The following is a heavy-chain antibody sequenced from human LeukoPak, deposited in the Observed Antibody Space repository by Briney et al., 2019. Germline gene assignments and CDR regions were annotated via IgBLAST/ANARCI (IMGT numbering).Heavy chain of an antibody. Sequence: KTGGSLRLSCAASGFTFSSYTMNWVRQAPGKGLEWVSSISSSSSYIYYADSVKGRFTISRDNAKNSLYLQMNSLRAEDTAVYYCARDRPYYYGSGSPGPWGQGTLVTVSS. CDR2: ISSSSSYI. CDR1: GFTFSSYT. D-gene: IGHD3-10*01. J-gene: IGHJ5*02. V-gene: IGHV3-21*01. CDR3: ARDRPYYYGSGSPGP.